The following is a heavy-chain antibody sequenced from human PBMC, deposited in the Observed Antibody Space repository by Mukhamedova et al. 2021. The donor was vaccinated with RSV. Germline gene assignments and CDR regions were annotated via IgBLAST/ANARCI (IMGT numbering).Heavy chain of an antibody. V-gene: IGHV3-72*01. D-gene: IGHD6-19*01. CDR3: ARVSLGGGFGLDV. Sequence: VGRSRAKSHSYTAEYAASVKDRFTVSRDESETSLYLQINSLKTKDTAVYYCARVSLGGGFGLDVWGQGTTVTVSS. CDR2: SRAKSHSYTA. J-gene: IGHJ6*02.